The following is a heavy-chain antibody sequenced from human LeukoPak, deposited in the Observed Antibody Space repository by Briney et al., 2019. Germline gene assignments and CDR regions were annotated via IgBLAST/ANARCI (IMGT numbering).Heavy chain of an antibody. V-gene: IGHV1-18*01. D-gene: IGHD3-16*01. J-gene: IGHJ5*02. CDR3: ARVWGLPFNWFDP. Sequence: SXXVSCKASGYTFTSYGISWVRQAPGQGLEWMGWISAYNGNTNYAQKLQGRVTMTTDTSTSTAYMELRSLRSDDTAVYYCARVWGLPFNWFDPWGQGTLVTVSS. CDR1: GYTFTSYG. CDR2: ISAYNGNT.